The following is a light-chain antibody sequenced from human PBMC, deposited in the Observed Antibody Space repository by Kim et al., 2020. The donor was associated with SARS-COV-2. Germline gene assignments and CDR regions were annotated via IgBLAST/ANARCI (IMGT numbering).Light chain of an antibody. CDR2: GND. V-gene: IGLV1-44*01. CDR3: AAWDDSLSGRV. CDR1: SSNIGVSA. Sequence: GQRVTISCSGSSSNIGVSAVSWYQHLPGTAAKLLIYGNDQRPSGVPDRFFGSKSGTSASLAISGLKSQDEADYYCAAWDDSLSGRVFGGGTQLTVL. J-gene: IGLJ3*02.